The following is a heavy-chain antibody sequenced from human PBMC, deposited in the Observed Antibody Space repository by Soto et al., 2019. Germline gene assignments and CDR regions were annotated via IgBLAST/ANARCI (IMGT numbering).Heavy chain of an antibody. Sequence: SQTLSLTSTVSGGSISNRSYWGWIRQPPGKGLEWIGSIYSIGSTYYNPSLKSRVTISVDTSKNQFSLKLSSVTAADTAVYYCRRSSRYSTDVWGQGTTVTVSS. D-gene: IGHD6-13*01. CDR1: GGSISNRSY. J-gene: IGHJ6*02. CDR3: RRSSRYSTDV. CDR2: IYSIGST. V-gene: IGHV4-39*01.